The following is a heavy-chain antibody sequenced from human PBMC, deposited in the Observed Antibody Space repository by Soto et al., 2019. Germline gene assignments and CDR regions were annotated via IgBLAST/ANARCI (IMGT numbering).Heavy chain of an antibody. Sequence: PSETLSLTCTVSGGSISSGDYYWSWIRQPPGKGLEWIGYIYYSGSTYYNPSLKSRVTISVDTSKNQFSLKLSSVTAADTAVYYCARKWGDSSGYPTYFDYWGQGTLVTVSS. J-gene: IGHJ4*02. V-gene: IGHV4-30-4*01. CDR2: IYYSGST. CDR1: GGSISSGDYY. D-gene: IGHD3-22*01. CDR3: ARKWGDSSGYPTYFDY.